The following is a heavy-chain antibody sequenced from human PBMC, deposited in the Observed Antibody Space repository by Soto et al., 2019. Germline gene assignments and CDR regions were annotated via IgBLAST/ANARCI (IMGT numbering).Heavy chain of an antibody. V-gene: IGHV4-28*01. CDR3: ARKADGYNPFDY. Sequence: QVQLQESGPGLVKPSDTLSLTCAVSGNSISSSNWWGWIRQPPGKGLEWIGYIYYTGSTHYNPSLKSRVTMSVDTSKNQFSLKLTSVTAVDTAVYYCARKADGYNPFDYWGQGCLVTVSS. CDR2: IYYTGST. CDR1: GNSISSSNW. J-gene: IGHJ4*02. D-gene: IGHD5-12*01.